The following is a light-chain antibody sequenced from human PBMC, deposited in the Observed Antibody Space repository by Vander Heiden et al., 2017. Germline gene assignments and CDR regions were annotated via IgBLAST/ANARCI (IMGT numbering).Light chain of an antibody. CDR2: RAS. V-gene: IGKV1-39*01. Sequence: IQMPQSPSSLSAYVGDTITISCRASQSISTYLNWYQQKPGEVPKVLIFRASTLQSGVPSRFSGSGSGTYFTLTISPLHPEDFATYYCQQSSGTPWTFGPGTKVEI. J-gene: IGKJ1*01. CDR1: QSISTY. CDR3: QQSSGTPWT.